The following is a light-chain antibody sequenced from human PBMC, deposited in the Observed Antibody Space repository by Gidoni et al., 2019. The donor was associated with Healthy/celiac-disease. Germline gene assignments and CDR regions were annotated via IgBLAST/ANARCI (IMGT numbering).Light chain of an antibody. CDR1: QSVSSY. V-gene: IGKV3-11*01. CDR3: QQRGT. Sequence: EIVWTQSPATLSLSPGERATLSCRASQSVSSYLAWYQQKPGQAPMLLIYDASNRATGIPARFSGSGSGTDFTLTISRLAPEAFAVYYCQQRGTFGPGTKVDIK. CDR2: DAS. J-gene: IGKJ3*01.